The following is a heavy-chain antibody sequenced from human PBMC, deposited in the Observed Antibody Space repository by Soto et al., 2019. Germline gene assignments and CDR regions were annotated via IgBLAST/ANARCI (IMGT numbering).Heavy chain of an antibody. J-gene: IGHJ6*02. CDR1: GYTFTSYG. CDR3: ARKIEVRGVRQSGMDV. D-gene: IGHD3-10*01. CDR2: MNPNSGNT. Sequence: ASVKVSCKASGYTFTSYGINWERQATGQGLEWMGWMNPNSGNTGYAQKFQGRVTMTRNTSISTAYMELSSLRSEDTAVYYCARKIEVRGVRQSGMDVRGQGTTVTVSS. V-gene: IGHV1-8*01.